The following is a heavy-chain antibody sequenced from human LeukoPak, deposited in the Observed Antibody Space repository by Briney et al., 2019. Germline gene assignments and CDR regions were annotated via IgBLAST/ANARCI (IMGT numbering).Heavy chain of an antibody. CDR1: GGSISSYY. CDR2: IHYSGNT. CDR3: ARHLTSKYSSGWYYVDS. J-gene: IGHJ4*02. D-gene: IGHD6-19*01. Sequence: KTSETLSLTCTVSGGSISSYYWGWIRQPPGKGLEWIANIHYSGNTYYNPSLKSRVTISVDTSKNQFSLRLSSVTAADRAVYYCARHLTSKYSSGWYYVDSWGQGTLVTVSS. V-gene: IGHV4-39*01.